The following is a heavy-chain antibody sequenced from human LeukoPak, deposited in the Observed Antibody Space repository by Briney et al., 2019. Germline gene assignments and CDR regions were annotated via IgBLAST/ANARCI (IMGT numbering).Heavy chain of an antibody. CDR2: IDAGVDAT. CDR3: AKSDCGADGCKLLNY. CDR1: GFTFNNYA. V-gene: IGHV3-23*01. D-gene: IGHD2-21*01. Sequence: GGSLRLSCAASGFTFNNYAMGWVRQPPGRGLEWLSGIDAGVDATKYTNSVKGRFSISRDNSKNTVSLQMNSLRVEDPAIYYCAKSDCGADGCKLLNYWGQGTLVTVSA. J-gene: IGHJ4*02.